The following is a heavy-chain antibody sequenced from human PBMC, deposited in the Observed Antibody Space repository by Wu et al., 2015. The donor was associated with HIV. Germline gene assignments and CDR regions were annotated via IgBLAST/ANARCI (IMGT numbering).Heavy chain of an antibody. D-gene: IGHD3-10*01. CDR1: GYTFTIYD. V-gene: IGHV1-8*01. CDR2: MNPNSGNT. J-gene: IGHJ5*02. Sequence: QVQLVQSGAEVKKPGASVKVSCQASGYTFTIYDINWVRQVTGQGLEWMGWMNPNSGNTGYAQKFQGRVTMTRNTSISTAYMELSSLRSEDTAVYYCARGTIQREAYYYGSGSQNWFDPWGQGTLGPPSPQ. CDR3: ARGTIQREAYYYGSGSQNWFDP.